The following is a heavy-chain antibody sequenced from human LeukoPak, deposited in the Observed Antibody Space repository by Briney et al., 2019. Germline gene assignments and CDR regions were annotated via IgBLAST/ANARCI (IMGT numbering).Heavy chain of an antibody. CDR2: IYPGGSET. CDR3: ARAGYCSGGSCYMSLDY. V-gene: IGHV5-51*01. CDR1: GYNFINYW. Sequence: GESLKISCKGSGYNFINYWIGWVRQMPGKGLEWMGIIYPGGSETRYSPSFQGQVTISADKSISTAYLQWSSLKASDTAMYYCARAGYCSGGSCYMSLDYWGQGTLVTVSS. D-gene: IGHD2-15*01. J-gene: IGHJ4*02.